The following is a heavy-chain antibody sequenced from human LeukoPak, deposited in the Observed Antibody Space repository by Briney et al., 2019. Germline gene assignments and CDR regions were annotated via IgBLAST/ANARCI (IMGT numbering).Heavy chain of an antibody. V-gene: IGHV3-48*03. CDR1: GFTFSSYE. D-gene: IGHD6-19*01. Sequence: GGSLRLSCAASGFTFSSYEMKLVRQAPGKGLEWVSYISSSGSTIYYADSVKGRFTISRDNAKKSLYLQMNSLRAEDTAVYYCARDRGSGWYNYWGQGTLVTVSS. CDR2: ISSSGSTI. J-gene: IGHJ4*02. CDR3: ARDRGSGWYNY.